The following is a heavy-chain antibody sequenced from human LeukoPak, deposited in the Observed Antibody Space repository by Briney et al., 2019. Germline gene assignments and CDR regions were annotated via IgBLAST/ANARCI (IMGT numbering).Heavy chain of an antibody. CDR1: GGSFSGYY. Sequence: SETLSLTCAVYGGSFSGYYWSWIRQPPGKGLEWIGEINHSGSTNYNPSLKSRVTISVDTSKNQFSLKLSSVTAADTAVYHCARARKLWYSSSFNWFDPWGQGTLVTVSS. V-gene: IGHV4-34*01. J-gene: IGHJ5*02. CDR3: ARARKLWYSSSFNWFDP. D-gene: IGHD6-13*01. CDR2: INHSGST.